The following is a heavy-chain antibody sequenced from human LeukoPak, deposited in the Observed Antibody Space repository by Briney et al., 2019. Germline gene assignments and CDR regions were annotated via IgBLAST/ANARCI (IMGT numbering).Heavy chain of an antibody. CDR1: GFTFSSYA. CDR2: ISGSGGST. D-gene: IGHD3-22*01. Sequence: GGSLRLSCAASGFTFSSYAMSWVRQAPGKGLEWVSAISGSGGSTYYADSVKGRFTISRDNSKSTLYLQMNSLRAEDTAVYYCATDSSGYYYRFDYWGQGTLVTVSS. J-gene: IGHJ4*02. V-gene: IGHV3-23*01. CDR3: ATDSSGYYYRFDY.